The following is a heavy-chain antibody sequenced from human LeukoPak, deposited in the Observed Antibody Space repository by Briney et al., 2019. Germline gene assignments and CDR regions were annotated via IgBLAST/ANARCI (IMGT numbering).Heavy chain of an antibody. CDR2: NNGDGSTT. V-gene: IGHV3-74*01. CDR3: ARDPRNVGLAP. D-gene: IGHD2-15*01. Sequence: GSLRLSCVASGFSLSGYWMYWVRQAPGKGLMYISRNNGDGSTTNYADVVKGRFTMSRDNVKNTLYLQMNSLRVEDTAVYYCARDPRNVGLAPWGQGTLVTVSS. CDR1: GFSLSGYW. J-gene: IGHJ5*02.